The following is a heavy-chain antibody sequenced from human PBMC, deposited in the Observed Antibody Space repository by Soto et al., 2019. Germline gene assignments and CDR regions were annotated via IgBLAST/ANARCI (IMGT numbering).Heavy chain of an antibody. D-gene: IGHD1-1*01. CDR3: ARGAEMSSLTKWFDP. CDR1: GFIFSDYY. J-gene: IGHJ5*02. V-gene: IGHV3-11*01. CDR2: ISRDGNAI. Sequence: LRLSCAASGFIFSDYYMSWIRQAPGKGLEWLAYISRDGNAIFYADSVIGRFTVSRDNAKNSLFLQMDDLRAEDTAMFFCARGAEMSSLTKWFDPWGQGTLVTVSS.